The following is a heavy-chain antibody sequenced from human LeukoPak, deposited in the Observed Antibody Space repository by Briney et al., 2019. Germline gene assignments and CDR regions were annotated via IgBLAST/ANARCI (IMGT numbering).Heavy chain of an antibody. D-gene: IGHD3-10*01. Sequence: GGSLRLSCAASGFTFSSYSMNWVRQAPGKGLEWVSSISSSSSYIYYADSVKGRFTISRDNAKNSLYLQMNSLRAEDTAVYYCAKGGGWITMVRGVRSDAFDIWGQGTLVTVSS. J-gene: IGHJ3*02. V-gene: IGHV3-21*04. CDR1: GFTFSSYS. CDR2: ISSSSSYI. CDR3: AKGGGWITMVRGVRSDAFDI.